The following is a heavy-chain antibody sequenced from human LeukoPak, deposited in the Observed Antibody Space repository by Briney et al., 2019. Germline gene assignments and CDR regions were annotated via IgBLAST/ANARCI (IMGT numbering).Heavy chain of an antibody. Sequence: GGSLRLSCAASGLTFSTYWMSWVRQAPGKGLECVGIINEHGSEKYYVDSVKGRFTISRDNAKNSLYLQINSLKAEDTAVYYCAKPLPGVRTKHALDIWGRGTLVTVAS. V-gene: IGHV3-7*03. J-gene: IGHJ3*02. CDR1: GLTFSTYW. CDR2: INEHGSEK. CDR3: AKPLPGVRTKHALDI. D-gene: IGHD3-3*01.